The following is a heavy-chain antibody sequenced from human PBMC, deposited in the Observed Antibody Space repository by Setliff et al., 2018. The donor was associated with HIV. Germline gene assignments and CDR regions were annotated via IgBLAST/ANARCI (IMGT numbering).Heavy chain of an antibody. CDR2: IRSKAHGGTT. V-gene: IGHV3-49*04. CDR3: AHYDILTGPQH. D-gene: IGHD3-9*01. CDR1: GFTLGDYA. J-gene: IGHJ1*01. Sequence: PGGSLRLSCTASGFTLGDYAMSWVRQAPGKGLEWVGFIRSKAHGGTTEYAASVKGRFTISRDDSKSIAYLQMNSLKTEDTAVYYCAHYDILTGPQHWGQGTLVTVSS.